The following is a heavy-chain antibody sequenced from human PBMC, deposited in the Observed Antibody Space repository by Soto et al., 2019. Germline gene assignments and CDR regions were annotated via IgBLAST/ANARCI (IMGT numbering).Heavy chain of an antibody. D-gene: IGHD3-10*01. Sequence: EVQLLESGGGLVQPGGSLRLSCAASGFTFSSYAMSWVRQAPGKGLEWVSAISGSGGSTYYADSVKGRFTISRDNSKNTLYLQMNSLRAEDTAVYYCAKDGTKEGFGELFQHRGYYFDYWGQGTLVTVSS. CDR2: ISGSGGST. CDR3: AKDGTKEGFGELFQHRGYYFDY. V-gene: IGHV3-23*01. J-gene: IGHJ4*02. CDR1: GFTFSSYA.